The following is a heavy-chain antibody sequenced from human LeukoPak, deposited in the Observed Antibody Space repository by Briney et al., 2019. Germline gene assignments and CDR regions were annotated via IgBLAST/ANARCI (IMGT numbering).Heavy chain of an antibody. Sequence: AGGSLRLSCAASGFTFSSYAMSWVRQAPGKGLEWVSAISGSGGSTYYADSVKGRFTISRDNSKNTLYLQMNSLRAEDTAVYYCAKMSRYCSSTSCYGVYGMDVWGQGTTVTVSS. J-gene: IGHJ6*02. V-gene: IGHV3-23*01. CDR1: GFTFSSYA. D-gene: IGHD2-2*01. CDR2: ISGSGGST. CDR3: AKMSRYCSSTSCYGVYGMDV.